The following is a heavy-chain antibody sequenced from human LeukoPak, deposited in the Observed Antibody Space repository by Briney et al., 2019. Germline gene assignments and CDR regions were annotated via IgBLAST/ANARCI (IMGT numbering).Heavy chain of an antibody. J-gene: IGHJ6*03. CDR1: GGSISSSSYY. D-gene: IGHD3-10*01. CDR3: ARRGRHYYYYYMDV. CDR2: IYYSGST. Sequence: SETLSLTCTVPGGSISSSSYYWGWIRQPPGKGLEWIGSIYYSGSTYYNPSLKSRVTISVDTSKNQFSLKLSSVTAADTAVYYCARRGRHYYYYYMDVWGKGTTVTVSS. V-gene: IGHV4-39*01.